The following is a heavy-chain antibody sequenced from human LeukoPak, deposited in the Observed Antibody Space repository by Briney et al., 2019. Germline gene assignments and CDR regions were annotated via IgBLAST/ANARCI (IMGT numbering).Heavy chain of an antibody. CDR1: GGSISGYY. Sequence: SETLSLACTVSGGSISGYYWSWIRQPPGKGLEWIGFVYYSGSTNYNPSLNSRLTISVDTPKNQFSLKLGPVTAADTAVYYCARIRGIAVTLRYFEHWGQGTLVTVSS. J-gene: IGHJ1*01. V-gene: IGHV4-59*01. D-gene: IGHD6-19*01. CDR3: ARIRGIAVTLRYFEH. CDR2: VYYSGST.